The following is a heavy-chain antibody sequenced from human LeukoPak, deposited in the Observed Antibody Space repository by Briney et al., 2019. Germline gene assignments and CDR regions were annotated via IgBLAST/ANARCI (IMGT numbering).Heavy chain of an antibody. J-gene: IGHJ3*02. CDR1: GGSISSGGYY. Sequence: SQTLSLTCTVSGGSISSGGYYWSWIRQPPGKGLEWIGYIYHSGSTYYNPSLKSRVTISVDTSKNQFSLKLSSVTAADTAVYYCARASLGYCSSTSCYTDAFDIWGQGTMVTVSS. V-gene: IGHV4-30-2*05. CDR2: IYHSGST. D-gene: IGHD2-2*02. CDR3: ARASLGYCSSTSCYTDAFDI.